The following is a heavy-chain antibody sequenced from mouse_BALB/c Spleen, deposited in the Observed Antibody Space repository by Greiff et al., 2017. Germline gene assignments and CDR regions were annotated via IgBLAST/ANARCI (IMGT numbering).Heavy chain of an antibody. V-gene: IGHV1-80*01. D-gene: IGHD2-2*01. Sequence: QVQLKESGAELVRPGSSVKISCKASGYAFSSYWMNWVKQRPGQGLEWIGQIYPGDGDTNYNGKFKGKATLTADKSSSTAYMQLSSLTSEDSAVYFCARSGVTTGYYYAMDYWGQGTSVTVSS. CDR2: IYPGDGDT. CDR1: GYAFSSYW. J-gene: IGHJ4*01. CDR3: ARSGVTTGYYYAMDY.